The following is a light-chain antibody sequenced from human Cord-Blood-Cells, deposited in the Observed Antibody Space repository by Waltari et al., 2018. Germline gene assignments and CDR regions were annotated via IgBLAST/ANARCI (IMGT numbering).Light chain of an antibody. CDR1: QSLLHSNGYNY. J-gene: IGKJ5*01. CDR2: LGS. Sequence: DIVMTQSPLSPPVTPGEPASISCRSTQSLLHSNGYNYLDWYLQKPGQSPQILIYLGSNRASGVTDRFSGSGSGTDFTLKISRVEAEDVGVYYCMQALQTPITFGQGTRLEIK. CDR3: MQALQTPIT. V-gene: IGKV2-28*01.